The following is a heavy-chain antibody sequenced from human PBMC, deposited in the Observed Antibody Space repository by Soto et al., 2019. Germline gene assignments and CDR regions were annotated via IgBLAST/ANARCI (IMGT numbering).Heavy chain of an antibody. V-gene: IGHV3-30*18. D-gene: IGHD1-1*01. CDR3: AKVVDGNTTRTYDM. CDR1: GFAFSDYG. Sequence: GGSLRLSCAASGFAFSDYGMHWVRQAPGKGLEWVAVTTYDGSYKDYPDSIKGRFTISRDNSKNTLFLQMNSLRAEDTAVYYCAKVVDGNTTRTYDMWGQGTMVTGSS. CDR2: TTYDGSYK. J-gene: IGHJ3*02.